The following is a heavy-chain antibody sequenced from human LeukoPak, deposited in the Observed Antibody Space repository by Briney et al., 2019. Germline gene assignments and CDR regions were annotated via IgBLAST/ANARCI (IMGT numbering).Heavy chain of an antibody. Sequence: SETLSLTCTVSGGFISSYYWSWIRQPPGKGLEWIGYIYYSGSTNYNPSLKSRVTISVDTSKNQFSLKLSSVTAADTAVYYCARVFYGSGSYYYFDYWGQGTLVTVSS. CDR2: IYYSGST. CDR3: ARVFYGSGSYYYFDY. J-gene: IGHJ4*02. V-gene: IGHV4-59*01. D-gene: IGHD3-10*01. CDR1: GGFISSYY.